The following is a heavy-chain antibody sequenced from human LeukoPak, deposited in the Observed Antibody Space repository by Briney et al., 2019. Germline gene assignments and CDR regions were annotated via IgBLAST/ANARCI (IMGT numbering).Heavy chain of an antibody. Sequence: GGSLRLSCAASGFTFSSYGMHWVRLAPGKGLEWVAVIWCDGSNKYYADSVKGRFTISRDNAKNTLYLQMNSLRAEDTAVYYCARGRVIVVVPAAPYFDYWGQRPLVTVSS. CDR2: IWCDGSNK. CDR1: GFTFSSYG. CDR3: ARGRVIVVVPAAPYFDY. D-gene: IGHD2-2*01. V-gene: IGHV3-33*01. J-gene: IGHJ4*02.